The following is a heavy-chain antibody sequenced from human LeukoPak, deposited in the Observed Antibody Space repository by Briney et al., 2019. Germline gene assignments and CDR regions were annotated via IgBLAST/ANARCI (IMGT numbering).Heavy chain of an antibody. D-gene: IGHD6-13*01. CDR3: ARDSSSWPYDAFDI. CDR1: GYTFTGYH. Sequence: AASVKVSCKASGYTFTGYHMHWVRQAPGQGLEWMGWINPNSGGTNYAQKFQGRVTMTRDTSISTAYMELSRLRSDDTAVYYCARDSSSWPYDAFDIWGQGTMVTVSS. V-gene: IGHV1-2*02. J-gene: IGHJ3*02. CDR2: INPNSGGT.